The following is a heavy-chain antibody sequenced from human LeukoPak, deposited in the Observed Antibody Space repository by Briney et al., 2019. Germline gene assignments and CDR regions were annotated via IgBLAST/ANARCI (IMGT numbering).Heavy chain of an antibody. D-gene: IGHD6-19*01. V-gene: IGHV1-2*02. CDR1: GYTFTGYY. CDR3: ARAAQWLARVPPGRDYMDV. CDR2: INPNSGGT. Sequence: GASVKVSCKASGYTFTGYYMHWVRQAPGQGLEWMGWINPNSGGTNYAQKFQGRVTMTRDKSIRTAYMELSRLRSDDTAVYYCARAAQWLARVPPGRDYMDVWGKGTTVTISS. J-gene: IGHJ6*03.